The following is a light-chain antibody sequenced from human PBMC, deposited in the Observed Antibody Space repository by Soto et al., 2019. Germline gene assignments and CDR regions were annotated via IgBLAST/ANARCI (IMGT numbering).Light chain of an antibody. J-gene: IGLJ7*01. CDR1: IDTVTTSHW. V-gene: IGLV7-46*01. CDR2: DTS. Sequence: QAVVTQESSLTVSPGGTVTLTCDSSIDTVTTSHWPYWFQQKPCQAPKTPIYDTSNRHSWTPARFSGSILGGKAALILSCAQPEDEAEYYCLLSGNGAPAVFGGGTQLTVL. CDR3: LLSGNGAPAV.